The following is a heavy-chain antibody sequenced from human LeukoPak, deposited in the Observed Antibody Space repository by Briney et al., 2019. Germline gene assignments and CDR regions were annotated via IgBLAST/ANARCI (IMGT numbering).Heavy chain of an antibody. CDR3: ARAYGSGSPILY. Sequence: SETLSLTCTVSGGSISSGTYYWGWIRQPPGKGLEWIGSIYYSGSTYYNPSLKSRVTISVDTSKNQFSLKLSSVTAADTAVYYCARAYGSGSPILYWGQGTLVTVSS. CDR2: IYYSGST. J-gene: IGHJ4*02. V-gene: IGHV4-39*07. CDR1: GGSISSGTYY. D-gene: IGHD3-10*01.